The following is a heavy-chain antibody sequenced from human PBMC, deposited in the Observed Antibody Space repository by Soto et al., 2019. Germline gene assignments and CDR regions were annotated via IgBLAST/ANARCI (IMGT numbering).Heavy chain of an antibody. D-gene: IGHD3-10*01. Sequence: GASVKVSCKASGYLFTSYYIHWVRQAPGQGLEWMGWINPFDGSRMFAQSFQGRVTMTRDTSTSTVCMEVSSLRSEDTAVYYCSRVDPGETSPFDHWG. CDR2: INPFDGSR. CDR3: SRVDPGETSPFDH. V-gene: IGHV1-46*03. J-gene: IGHJ4*01. CDR1: GYLFTSYY.